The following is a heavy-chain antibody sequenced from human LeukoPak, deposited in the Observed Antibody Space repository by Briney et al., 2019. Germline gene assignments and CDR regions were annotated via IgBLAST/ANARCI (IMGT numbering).Heavy chain of an antibody. CDR1: GYTFTSYA. V-gene: IGHV7-4-1*02. CDR2: INANTGNQ. J-gene: IGHJ4*02. CDR3: AREGLGIVNY. D-gene: IGHD7-27*01. Sequence: PSGKVSGKALGYTFTSYAMHWVRQAPGQGLEWMGWINANTGNQTYATDSTGRFVFSLDTSVSTGYLQISSLKAEDTAVYYCAREGLGIVNYWGQGTLVTVSS.